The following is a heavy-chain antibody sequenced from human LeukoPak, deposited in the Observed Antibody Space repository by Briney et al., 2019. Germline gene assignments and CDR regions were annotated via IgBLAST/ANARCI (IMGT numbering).Heavy chain of an antibody. Sequence: PSETLSLTCTVSGGSISGYFWSWIRQPPGKGLEWIGYIYYSGSTNYNPSLKSRVTISVDTSKNQFSLKLSSVTAADTAVYYCARQIAEFDPWGQGTLVTVSS. CDR2: IYYSGST. D-gene: IGHD6-13*01. V-gene: IGHV4-59*01. J-gene: IGHJ5*02. CDR3: ARQIAEFDP. CDR1: GGSISGYF.